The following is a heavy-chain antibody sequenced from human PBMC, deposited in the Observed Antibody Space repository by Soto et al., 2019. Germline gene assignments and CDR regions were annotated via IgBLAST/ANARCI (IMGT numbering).Heavy chain of an antibody. Sequence: PSETLSLTCAVSGGSISSSNWWSWVRQPPGKGLEWIGEIYHSGSTNYNPSLKSRVTISVDKSKNQFSLKLSSVTAADTAVYYCARARRVAAAGRVNWFDPWDQGTLVTVSS. CDR1: GGSISSSNW. V-gene: IGHV4-4*02. CDR3: ARARRVAAAGRVNWFDP. D-gene: IGHD6-13*01. CDR2: IYHSGST. J-gene: IGHJ5*02.